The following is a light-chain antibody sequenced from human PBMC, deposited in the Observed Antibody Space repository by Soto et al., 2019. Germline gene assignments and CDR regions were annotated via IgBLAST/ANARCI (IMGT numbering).Light chain of an antibody. CDR2: GAS. V-gene: IGKV3-20*01. Sequence: EIVMTQSPGTLSLSPGERATISCRASQVIGSRYLAWYHQKSVQAPRLLIYGASSRATGIPDRFSGSGSGTDFTLTISRLEPEDFGVYYCQQFGSSIPHTFGQGTKLEIK. J-gene: IGKJ2*01. CDR3: QQFGSSIPHT. CDR1: QVIGSRY.